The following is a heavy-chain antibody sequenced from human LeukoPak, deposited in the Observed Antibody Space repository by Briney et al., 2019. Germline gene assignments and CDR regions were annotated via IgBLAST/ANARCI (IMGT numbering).Heavy chain of an antibody. J-gene: IGHJ3*02. V-gene: IGHV3-20*04. D-gene: IGHD1-26*01. CDR1: GFTFDDYG. Sequence: GGSLRLSCAASGFTFDDYGMSWVRQAPGKGLEWVAGIHWNGGSTGYVDSVKGRFTISRDNAKNSLYLQMNSLRVEDTALYYCARGGSYLSAFDIWGQGTMVTVSS. CDR2: IHWNGGST. CDR3: ARGGSYLSAFDI.